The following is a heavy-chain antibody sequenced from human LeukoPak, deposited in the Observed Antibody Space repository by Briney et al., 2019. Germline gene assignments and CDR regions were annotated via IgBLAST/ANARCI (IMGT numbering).Heavy chain of an antibody. CDR2: IYSGGNT. V-gene: IGHV3-66*01. D-gene: IGHD3-22*01. CDR3: ARDSPYSSGYLSYYYYYMDV. Sequence: GGSLRLSCAASGFTVSSNYMGWVRQAPGKGLEWVSIIYSGGNTYYADSVKGRFTISRDNSKNTLYLQMNSLRAEDTAVYYCARDSPYSSGYLSYYYYYMDVWGKGTTVTISS. J-gene: IGHJ6*03. CDR1: GFTVSSNY.